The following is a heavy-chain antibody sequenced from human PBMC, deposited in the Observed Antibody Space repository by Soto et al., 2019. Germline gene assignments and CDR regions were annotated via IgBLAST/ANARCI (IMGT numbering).Heavy chain of an antibody. J-gene: IGHJ4*02. V-gene: IGHV3-30-3*01. CDR2: ISYDGSNK. Sequence: QVQLVESGGGVVQPGRSLRLSCAASGFTFSSYAMHWVRQAPGKGLEWVAVISYDGSNKYYADSVKGRFTISRDNSKNTLYLQMNSLRAEDTAVYYCARDLQLWTHTGSGFGYWGQGTLVTVSS. CDR3: ARDLQLWTHTGSGFGY. CDR1: GFTFSSYA. D-gene: IGHD5-18*01.